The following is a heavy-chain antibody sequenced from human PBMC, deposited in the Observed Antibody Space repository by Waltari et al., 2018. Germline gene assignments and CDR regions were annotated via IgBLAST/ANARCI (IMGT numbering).Heavy chain of an antibody. CDR1: GGSFSGYY. D-gene: IGHD2-15*01. J-gene: IGHJ6*02. V-gene: IGHV4-34*02. CDR2: INHNGNR. Sequence: QVQLQQWGAGQLQPSETLSLTCAVYGGSFSGYYWGWIRQPPGKGLEWIGEINHNGNRNPNPSLRSGITMLVDTSRGQFSLKVNAVTAADTAVYYCVRLEDCSGPGGNCYSGDSFALDVWGQGTTVTVSS. CDR3: VRLEDCSGPGGNCYSGDSFALDV.